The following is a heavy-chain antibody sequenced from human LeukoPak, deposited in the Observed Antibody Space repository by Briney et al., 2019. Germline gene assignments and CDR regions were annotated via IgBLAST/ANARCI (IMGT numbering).Heavy chain of an antibody. J-gene: IGHJ5*02. D-gene: IGHD6-19*01. Sequence: SETLSLTCAVSGGSISSGGYSWSWIRQPPGKGLEWIGYIYHSGSTYYNPSLKSRVTISVDRSKNQFSLKLSSVTAADTAVYYCARAYGGEVAGFGWFDPWGQGTLVTVSS. CDR3: ARAYGGEVAGFGWFDP. CDR2: IYHSGST. CDR1: GGSISSGGYS. V-gene: IGHV4-30-2*01.